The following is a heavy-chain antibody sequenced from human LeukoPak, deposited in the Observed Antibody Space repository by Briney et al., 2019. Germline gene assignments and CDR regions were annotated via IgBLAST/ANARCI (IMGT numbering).Heavy chain of an antibody. V-gene: IGHV4-34*01. CDR1: GGSFSSYY. J-gene: IGHJ4*03. D-gene: IGHD2-21*02. Sequence: AETLSLTCAVYGGSFSSYYWSWIRQSPGKGLEWIAEINHRGDANYNASVKRRVTIPVDTSKNQFSLKLTSLTGADTAVYFCARGPTISETGYFDSWGQGALVTDS. CDR2: INHRGDA. CDR3: ARGPTISETGYFDS.